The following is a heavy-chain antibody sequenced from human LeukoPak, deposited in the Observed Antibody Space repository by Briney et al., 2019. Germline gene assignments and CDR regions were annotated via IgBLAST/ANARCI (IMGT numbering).Heavy chain of an antibody. CDR2: IRIKANSYAT. Sequence: GGSLRLSCAASGFTFSGSAMHWVRQASGKGLEWGGRIRIKANSYATAYAASVKVRFIISRDDSNNTAYRQMNSLKTEETAVYYCTRRVPALANWGQGTLVSVSS. V-gene: IGHV3-73*01. J-gene: IGHJ4*02. CDR3: TRRVPALAN. D-gene: IGHD2-2*01. CDR1: GFTFSGSA.